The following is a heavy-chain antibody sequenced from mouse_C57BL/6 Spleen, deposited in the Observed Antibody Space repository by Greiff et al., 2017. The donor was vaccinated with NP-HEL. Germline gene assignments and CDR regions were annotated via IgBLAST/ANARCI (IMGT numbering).Heavy chain of an antibody. J-gene: IGHJ3*01. Sequence: QVQLQQSGAELVRPGASVTLSCKASGYTFTDYEMHWVKQTPVHGLEWIGAIDPETGGTAYNQKFKGKAILTADKSSSTAYMELRSLTSEDSAVYYCTRSTMVTTKFAYWGQRTLVTVSA. CDR3: TRSTMVTTKFAY. CDR2: IDPETGGT. V-gene: IGHV1-15*01. CDR1: GYTFTDYE. D-gene: IGHD2-2*01.